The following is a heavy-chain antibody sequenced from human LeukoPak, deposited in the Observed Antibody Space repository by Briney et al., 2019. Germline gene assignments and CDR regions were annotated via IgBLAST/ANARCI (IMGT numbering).Heavy chain of an antibody. CDR2: ISWNSGSI. CDR1: GFTFDDYA. V-gene: IGHV3-9*01. Sequence: GRSLRLSCAASGFTFDDYAMHWVRQAPGKGLEWVSGISWNSGSIGYADSVKGRFTISRDNAKNSLYLQMNSLRAEDTALYYCAKETQLPYFDYWGQGTLVTVPS. J-gene: IGHJ4*02. D-gene: IGHD2-2*01. CDR3: AKETQLPYFDY.